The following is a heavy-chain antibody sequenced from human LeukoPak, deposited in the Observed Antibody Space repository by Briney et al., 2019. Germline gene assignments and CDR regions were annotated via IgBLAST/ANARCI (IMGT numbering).Heavy chain of an antibody. CDR3: ARVESHYYFAS. V-gene: IGHV4-38-2*02. J-gene: IGHJ4*02. Sequence: PSETLSLTCTVSGYSISSGYYWGWIRQPPGKGMEWIGSIYHSGSTYLNSSLKSRVTISVDTSNNRFSLKLSSVTAADTALYYGARVESHYYFASWNQGALVTVSS. CDR2: IYHSGST. CDR1: GYSISSGYY. D-gene: IGHD1-1*01.